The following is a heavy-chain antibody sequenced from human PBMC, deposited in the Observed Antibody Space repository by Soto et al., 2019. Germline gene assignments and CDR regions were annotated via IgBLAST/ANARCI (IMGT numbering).Heavy chain of an antibody. CDR1: GFTFSTYS. CDR3: ARVAGTDMVLYMDV. D-gene: IGHD5-18*01. V-gene: IGHV3-21*01. Sequence: EVQLVESGGGLVKPGGSLRLSCAASGFTFSTYSMNWVRQASGKGLEWVSSISSSSTYIYYADSVKGRFTISRDNAKKSLYLQMNSLRAEDTAVYYCARVAGTDMVLYMDVWGKGTTVTVSS. CDR2: ISSSSTYI. J-gene: IGHJ6*03.